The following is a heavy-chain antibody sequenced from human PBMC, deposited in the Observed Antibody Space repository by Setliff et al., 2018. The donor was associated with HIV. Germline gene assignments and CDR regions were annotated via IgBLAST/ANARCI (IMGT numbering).Heavy chain of an antibody. CDR3: ATDPGRRITFGGVIVNPDY. Sequence: ASVKVSCKASGYIFTNYAIHWVRQAPGQRLEWMGGFDPEDGERINAEKFQGRVTMTADTSTDTAYMALSSLTSEDTAVYYCATDPGRRITFGGVIVNPDYWGQGTLVTVSS. D-gene: IGHD3-16*02. CDR1: GYIFTNYA. V-gene: IGHV1-24*01. J-gene: IGHJ4*02. CDR2: FDPEDGER.